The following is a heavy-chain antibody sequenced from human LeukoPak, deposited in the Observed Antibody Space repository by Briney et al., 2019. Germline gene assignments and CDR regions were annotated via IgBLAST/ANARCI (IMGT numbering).Heavy chain of an antibody. Sequence: PGGSLRLSCAASGFTFDDYGMSWVRQAPGKGLEWVSGINWNGGSTGYADSVKGRFTISGDNAKNSLYLQMNSLRAEDTALYYCARDSYWWELSLRSGAFDIWGQGTMVTVSS. J-gene: IGHJ3*02. D-gene: IGHD1-26*01. V-gene: IGHV3-20*04. CDR3: ARDSYWWELSLRSGAFDI. CDR2: INWNGGST. CDR1: GFTFDDYG.